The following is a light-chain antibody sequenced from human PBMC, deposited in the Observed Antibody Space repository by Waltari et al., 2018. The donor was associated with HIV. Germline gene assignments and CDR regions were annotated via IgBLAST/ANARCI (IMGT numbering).Light chain of an antibody. V-gene: IGLV1-51*01. CDR2: DNN. CDR3: GTWDNTLIAFWM. Sequence: QSVLPQPPPVSTAPGQSAPIPSFGGASTIGNNISPCFQQLPGKPPKLLIYDNNKRPSGIPDRFSASKSGTSATLGITGVQTADEADYYCGTWDNTLIAFWMFGGGTKLTVL. CDR1: ASTIGNNI. J-gene: IGLJ3*02.